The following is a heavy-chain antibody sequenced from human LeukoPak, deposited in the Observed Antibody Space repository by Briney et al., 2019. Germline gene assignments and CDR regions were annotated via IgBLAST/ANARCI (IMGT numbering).Heavy chain of an antibody. V-gene: IGHV4-38-2*02. J-gene: IGHJ6*03. CDR2: IYYSGST. CDR1: GYSISSGYY. D-gene: IGHD3-9*01. Sequence: SETLSLTCTVSGYSISSGYYWGRIRQPPGKGLEWIGSIYYSGSTYYNPSLKSRVTISVDTSKNQFSLKLSSVTAADTAVYYCARYKSDILTGQYYYYYYMDVWGKGTTVTVSS. CDR3: ARYKSDILTGQYYYYYYMDV.